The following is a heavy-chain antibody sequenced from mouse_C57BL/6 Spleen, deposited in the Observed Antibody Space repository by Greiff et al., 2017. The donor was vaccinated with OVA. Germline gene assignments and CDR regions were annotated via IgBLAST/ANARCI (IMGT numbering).Heavy chain of an antibody. CDR3: ARRNYEAMDY. J-gene: IGHJ4*01. D-gene: IGHD1-1*01. V-gene: IGHV1-64*01. Sequence: VQLQQSGAELVKPGASVKLSCKASGYTFTSYWMHWVKQRPGQGLEWIGMIHPNSGSTNYNEKFKSKATLTVDKSSSTAYMQLSSLTSEDSAVYYCARRNYEAMDYWGQGTSVTVSS. CDR1: GYTFTSYW. CDR2: IHPNSGST.